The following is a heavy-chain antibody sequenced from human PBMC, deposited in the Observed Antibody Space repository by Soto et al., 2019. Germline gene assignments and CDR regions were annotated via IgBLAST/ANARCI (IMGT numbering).Heavy chain of an antibody. CDR2: ISDSGDRT. J-gene: IGHJ3*01. V-gene: IGHV3-23*01. CDR1: GFTLSMSA. Sequence: EVQLMESGGGLVQPGGSLRLSCASSGFTLSMSAVNWVRQAPGKGLEWVSYISDSGDRTYYADSVKGRFTISRDRSKKTVSLPMDSLRAEDTAVYYCAKDRGIIVKAGDAFDVWGQGTKVTVSS. CDR3: AKDRGIIVKAGDAFDV. D-gene: IGHD3-16*02.